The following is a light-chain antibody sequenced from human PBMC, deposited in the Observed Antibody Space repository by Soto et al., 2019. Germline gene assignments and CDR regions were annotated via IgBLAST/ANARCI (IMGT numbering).Light chain of an antibody. CDR3: QQYGSSPPYT. V-gene: IGKV3-20*01. CDR1: QSVSRSY. J-gene: IGKJ2*01. CDR2: GAS. Sequence: EIVMTQSPGTLSLSPGERATLSCRASQSVSRSYLAWYQQKPGQAPRLLIYGASSRATGIPDRFSGSGSGTDFTLTISRLEPEDFAVFYCQQYGSSPPYTFGQGTKLVIK.